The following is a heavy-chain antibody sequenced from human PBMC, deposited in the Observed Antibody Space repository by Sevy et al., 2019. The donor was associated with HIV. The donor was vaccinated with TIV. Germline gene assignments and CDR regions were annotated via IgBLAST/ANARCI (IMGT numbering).Heavy chain of an antibody. D-gene: IGHD2-15*01. J-gene: IGHJ5*02. CDR1: GGSISSYY. CDR3: ARGDCSGGSCYSSWFDP. CDR2: IYYSGST. V-gene: IGHV4-59*01. Sequence: SETLSLTCTVSGGSISSYYWSWIRQPPGKGLEWIGYIYYSGSTNYNPSLKSRVTISVDTSKNQFSPKLSSVTAADTAVYYCARGDCSGGSCYSSWFDPWGQGTLVTVSS.